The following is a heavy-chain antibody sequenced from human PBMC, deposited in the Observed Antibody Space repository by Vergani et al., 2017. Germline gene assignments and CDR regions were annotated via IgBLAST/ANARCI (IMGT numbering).Heavy chain of an antibody. CDR2: IIPIFGTA. CDR3: AREWAAYYYDSSGYRYNWFDP. CDR1: GGTFSSYA. Sequence: QVQLVQSGAEVKKPGSSVKVSCKASGGTFSSYAISWVRQAPGQGLEWMGGIIPIFGTANYAQKFQGRVTITADESTSTAYMGLSSLRSEDTAVYYCAREWAAYYYDSSGYRYNWFDPWSQGTLVTVSS. J-gene: IGHJ5*02. D-gene: IGHD3-22*01. V-gene: IGHV1-69*01.